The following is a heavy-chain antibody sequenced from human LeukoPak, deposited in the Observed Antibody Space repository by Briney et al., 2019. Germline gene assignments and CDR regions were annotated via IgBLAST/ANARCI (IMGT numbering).Heavy chain of an antibody. V-gene: IGHV3-7*01. CDR1: GFTFSRYW. D-gene: IGHD1-26*01. CDR2: IKRDGSEK. CDR3: AREAFSDGSDRDLYYWFDP. Sequence: PGGPLRLSCAASGFTFSRYWMSWAPEAQGKGLEGVANIKRDGSEKYYVDSVNGRFTISRDNAKNSLYLQMNSLRAQDTAVYYCAREAFSDGSDRDLYYWFDPWGQGTLVTVSS. J-gene: IGHJ5*02.